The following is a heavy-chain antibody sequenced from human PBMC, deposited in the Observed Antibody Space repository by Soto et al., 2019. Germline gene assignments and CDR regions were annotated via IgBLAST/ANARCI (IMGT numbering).Heavy chain of an antibody. D-gene: IGHD3-22*01. J-gene: IGHJ3*02. CDR3: ARVKAPYYYDSSGYLLTDYAFDI. CDR2: IIPIFGTA. Sequence: VSCKASGGTFSSYAISWVRQAPGQGLEWMGGIIPIFGTANYAQKFQGRVTITADESTSTAYMELSSLRSEDTAVYYCARVKAPYYYDSSGYLLTDYAFDIWGQGTMVTVS. CDR1: GGTFSSYA. V-gene: IGHV1-69*01.